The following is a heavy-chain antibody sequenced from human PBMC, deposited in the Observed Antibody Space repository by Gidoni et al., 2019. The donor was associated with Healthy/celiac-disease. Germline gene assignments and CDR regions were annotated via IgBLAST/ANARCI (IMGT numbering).Heavy chain of an antibody. J-gene: IGHJ4*02. CDR3: ARNRGEYYFDY. Sequence: QPPGKGLEWIGEIYHSGSTNYNPSLKSRVTISVDKSKNQFSLKLSSVTAADTAVYYCARNRGEYYFDYWGQGTLVTVSS. V-gene: IGHV4-4*02. CDR2: IYHSGST.